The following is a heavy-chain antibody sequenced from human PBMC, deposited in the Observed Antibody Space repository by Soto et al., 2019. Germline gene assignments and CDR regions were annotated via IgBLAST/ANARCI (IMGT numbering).Heavy chain of an antibody. CDR1: GFTFSSYG. J-gene: IGHJ4*02. D-gene: IGHD5-12*01. CDR3: ARDSLGRGYDLEY. CDR2: IWNDGREK. Sequence: QVQLVESGGGVVQPGRSLRLSCAASGFTFSSYGMHWVRQAPGKGLEWVAVIWNDGREKYYEDSVKGRFTISRENSKSTLHLPLNSLRDEDAAVYYCARDSLGRGYDLEYWGQGTLVTVSS. V-gene: IGHV3-33*01.